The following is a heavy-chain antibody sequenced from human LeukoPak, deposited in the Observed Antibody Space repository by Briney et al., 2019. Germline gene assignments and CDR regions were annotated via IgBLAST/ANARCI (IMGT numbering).Heavy chain of an antibody. J-gene: IGHJ6*03. CDR2: ISGSGGST. D-gene: IGHD6-6*01. CDR1: GFSFSNYA. Sequence: GGSLRLSCAASGFSFSNYAMSWVRQAPGKGLEWVSVISGSGGSTYYADSVKGRFTISRDNSKNTVYLQMNSLRAEDTAVYYCAKEYSNSPYYYYMDVWGKGTTVTVSS. V-gene: IGHV3-23*01. CDR3: AKEYSNSPYYYYMDV.